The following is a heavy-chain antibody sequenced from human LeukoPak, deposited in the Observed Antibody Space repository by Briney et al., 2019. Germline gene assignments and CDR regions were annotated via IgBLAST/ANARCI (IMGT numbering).Heavy chain of an antibody. CDR2: INPNSGDT. CDR3: AGEYCSGGTCRQGFDY. Sequence: ASVKVSCKASGYTFTGYYRHWVRQAPGQGLEYMGWINPNSGDTNHAQNFQGRVTLTRDTSISTAYMELSSLRSDDSALYYCAGEYCSGGTCRQGFDYWGQGTLVTVSS. J-gene: IGHJ4*02. CDR1: GYTFTGYY. D-gene: IGHD2-15*01. V-gene: IGHV1-2*02.